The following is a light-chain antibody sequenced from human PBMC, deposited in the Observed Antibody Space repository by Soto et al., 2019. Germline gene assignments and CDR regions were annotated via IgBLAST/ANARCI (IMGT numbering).Light chain of an antibody. CDR2: GAS. V-gene: IGKV3-11*01. Sequence: EILLTQSPATPSLSPGGRATLSWRASQSVYSNLAWYQQRPGQAPRLLIYGASSRATGIPARFSGSGSGTDFTLTISSPEPEDFAVYYCQQRSNWPPITFGQGTRLEIK. J-gene: IGKJ5*01. CDR3: QQRSNWPPIT. CDR1: QSVYSN.